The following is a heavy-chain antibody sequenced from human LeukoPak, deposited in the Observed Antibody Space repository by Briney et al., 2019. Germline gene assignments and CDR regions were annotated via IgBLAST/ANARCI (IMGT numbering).Heavy chain of an antibody. CDR1: GFSFSSYS. V-gene: IGHV3-21*01. CDR2: ISGRSLYI. Sequence: GGSLRLSCAASGFSFSSYSMIWVRQAPGKGLEWVSSISGRSLYIYYADSLKGRFTISRDNAKNSLYLQMNSLRADDTAVYYCARGGRFLADWGRGTLVTVSS. CDR3: ARGGRFLAD. D-gene: IGHD3-3*01. J-gene: IGHJ4*02.